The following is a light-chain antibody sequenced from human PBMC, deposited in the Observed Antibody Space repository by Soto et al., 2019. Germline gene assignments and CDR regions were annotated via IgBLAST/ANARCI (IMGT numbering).Light chain of an antibody. CDR3: QKATSFPPP. Sequence: DVQMTQSPSSVSASVGDRVTITCRASQGINTWLAWYQQKPGKAPKLLIYAASSLPSGVPSRFSGSVSGTVFLLPISSLQPEDFATDCCQKATSFPPPFGGGTKV. CDR1: QGINTW. V-gene: IGKV1-12*01. CDR2: AAS. J-gene: IGKJ4*01.